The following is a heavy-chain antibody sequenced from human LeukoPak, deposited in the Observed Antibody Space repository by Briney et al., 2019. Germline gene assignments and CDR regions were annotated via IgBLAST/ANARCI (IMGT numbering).Heavy chain of an antibody. J-gene: IGHJ6*02. CDR2: INPNSGGT. V-gene: IGHV1-2*02. CDR3: ARGSLEWELPPAHMDV. D-gene: IGHD1-26*01. CDR1: GYTFTGYY. Sequence: ASVKVSCKASGYTFTGYYMHWVRQAPGQALEWMGWINPNSGGTNYVQKFQGRVTMTRDTSISTAYMELSRLRSDDTAVYYCARGSLEWELPPAHMDVWGQGTTVTVSS.